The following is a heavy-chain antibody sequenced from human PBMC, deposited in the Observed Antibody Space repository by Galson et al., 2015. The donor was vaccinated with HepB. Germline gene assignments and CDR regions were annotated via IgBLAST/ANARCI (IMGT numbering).Heavy chain of an antibody. J-gene: IGHJ4*02. V-gene: IGHV3-48*02. D-gene: IGHD1-14*01. CDR3: ARGVPRNSLDY. Sequence: SLRLSCAASGFTFSSYSMNWVRQAPGKGLEWVSYISSSSTIYYADSVKGRFTISRDNAKNSLYLQMNSLRDEDTAVYYCARGVPRNSLDYWGQGTLVTVSS. CDR2: ISSSSTI. CDR1: GFTFSSYS.